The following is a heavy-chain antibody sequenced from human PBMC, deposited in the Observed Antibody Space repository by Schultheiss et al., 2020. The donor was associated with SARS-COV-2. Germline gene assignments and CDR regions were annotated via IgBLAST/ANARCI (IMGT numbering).Heavy chain of an antibody. CDR1: GYTFTGYY. V-gene: IGHV1-69*04. CDR3: AGVLRSGGRYYYYMDV. D-gene: IGHD2-15*01. Sequence: SVKVSCKASGYTFTGYYMNWVRQAPGQGLEWMGRIIPILGIANYAQKFQGRVTITADKSTSTAYMELSSLRSEDTAVYYCAGVLRSGGRYYYYMDVWGKGTTVTVSS. CDR2: IIPILGIA. J-gene: IGHJ6*03.